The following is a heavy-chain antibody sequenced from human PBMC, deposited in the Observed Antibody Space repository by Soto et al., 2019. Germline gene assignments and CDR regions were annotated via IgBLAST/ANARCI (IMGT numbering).Heavy chain of an antibody. CDR3: ARAAGTAWFDP. J-gene: IGHJ5*02. CDR2: IHYTGSA. Sequence: PSETLSLTCTVSGGSISSDNHHWSWIRQPPGKGLEWIGSIHYTGSAYFNPSLKSRVAISVDTSKNQFSLKLNSVTAADTALYYCARAAGTAWFDPWGQGTLVTVSS. V-gene: IGHV4-30-4*01. D-gene: IGHD1-7*01. CDR1: GGSISSDNHH.